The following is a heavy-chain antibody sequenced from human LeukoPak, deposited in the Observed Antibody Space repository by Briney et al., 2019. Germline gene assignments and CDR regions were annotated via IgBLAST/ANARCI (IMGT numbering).Heavy chain of an antibody. V-gene: IGHV3-23*01. CDR1: GFTFSSYA. D-gene: IGHD2-2*01. Sequence: PGGSLRLSSAASGFTFSSYAMSWVRQAPGKGLEWVSAISGSGGSTYYADSVKGRFTISRDNSKNTLYLQMNSLRAEDTAVYYCAKRDCSSTSCHSHYWGQGTLVTVSS. CDR2: ISGSGGST. CDR3: AKRDCSSTSCHSHY. J-gene: IGHJ4*02.